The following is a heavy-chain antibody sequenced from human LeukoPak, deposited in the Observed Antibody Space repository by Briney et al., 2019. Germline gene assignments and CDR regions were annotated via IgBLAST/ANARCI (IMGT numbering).Heavy chain of an antibody. CDR2: ISAYNGNT. D-gene: IGHD5-18*01. V-gene: IGHV1-18*01. CDR3: AREGPSLGYSYGLDY. J-gene: IGHJ4*02. Sequence: ASVKVSCKAPGYTFTSYGISWVRQAPGQGLEWMGWISAYNGNTNYAQKLQGRVTMTTDTSTSTAYMELRSLRSDDTAVYYCAREGPSLGYSYGLDYWGQGTLVTVSS. CDR1: GYTFTSYG.